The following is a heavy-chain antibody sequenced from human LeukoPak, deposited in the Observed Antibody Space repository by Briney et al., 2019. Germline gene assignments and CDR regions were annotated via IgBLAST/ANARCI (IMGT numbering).Heavy chain of an antibody. V-gene: IGHV4-30-2*01. CDR1: GGSISSGGYY. J-gene: IGHJ4*02. Sequence: SETLSLTCTVSGGSISSGGYYWSWIRQPPGKGLEWIGYIYHSGSTYYNPSLKSRVTISVDRSKNQFSLKLSSVTAADTAVYYCASGLPPGELDYWGQGTLVTVSS. CDR3: ASGLPPGELDY. D-gene: IGHD1-26*01. CDR2: IYHSGST.